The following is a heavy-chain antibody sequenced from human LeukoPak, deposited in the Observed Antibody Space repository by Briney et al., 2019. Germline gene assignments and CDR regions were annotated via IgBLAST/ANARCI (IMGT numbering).Heavy chain of an antibody. CDR2: IYYSGST. J-gene: IGHJ4*02. V-gene: IGHV4-39*01. CDR3: ARRVVVTAIDY. D-gene: IGHD2-21*02. Sequence: SETLSLTCTVSGGSISSSNYYWGWIRQPPGKGLEWIGSIYYSGSTYYNPSLKSRVTISVDTSKNQFSLRLTSVTAADTAVYYCARRVVVTAIDYWGQGTLVTVSS. CDR1: GGSISSSNYY.